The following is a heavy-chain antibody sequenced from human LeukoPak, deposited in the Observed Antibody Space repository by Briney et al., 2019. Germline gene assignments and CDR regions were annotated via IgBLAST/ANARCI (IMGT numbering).Heavy chain of an antibody. CDR3: ARDSRGYSSGWYGS. D-gene: IGHD6-19*01. Sequence: PSETLSLTCTVSGGSITRSNYYWGWIRQPPGKRLEWIGSIHYSGSAQYNPSLQSRVTISVETSKNQFSLNLKSVTAADTAVYYCARDSRGYSSGWYGSWGQGTLVTVSS. CDR2: IHYSGSA. V-gene: IGHV4-39*07. J-gene: IGHJ5*02. CDR1: GGSITRSNYY.